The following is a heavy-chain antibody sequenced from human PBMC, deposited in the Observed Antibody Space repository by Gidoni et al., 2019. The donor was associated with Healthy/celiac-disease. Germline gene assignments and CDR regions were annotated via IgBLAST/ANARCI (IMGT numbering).Heavy chain of an antibody. CDR2: IRSKANSYAT. CDR3: TRPPSSWYVSPYYYYGMDV. D-gene: IGHD6-13*01. J-gene: IGHJ6*02. CDR1: GFTFSGSA. V-gene: IGHV3-73*01. Sequence: EVQLVESGGGLVQPGGSLNLSCAASGFTFSGSAMHWVRQASGKGLEWVGRIRSKANSYATAYAASVKGRFTISRDDSKNTAYLQMNSLKTEDTAVYYCTRPPSSWYVSPYYYYGMDVWGQGTTVTVSS.